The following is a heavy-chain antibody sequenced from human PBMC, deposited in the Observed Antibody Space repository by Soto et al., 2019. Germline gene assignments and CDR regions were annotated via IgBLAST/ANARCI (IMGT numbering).Heavy chain of an antibody. Sequence: SETLSLTCTVSGGSISSYYWSWIRQPPGKGLEWIGYIYYSGSTNYNPSLKSRVTISVDTSKNQFSLKLSSVTAADTAVYYCARHSPPYCSGGSCYSGAGRRVGFDPWGQGTLVTVSS. D-gene: IGHD2-15*01. J-gene: IGHJ5*02. V-gene: IGHV4-59*08. CDR2: IYYSGST. CDR3: ARHSPPYCSGGSCYSGAGRRVGFDP. CDR1: GGSISSYY.